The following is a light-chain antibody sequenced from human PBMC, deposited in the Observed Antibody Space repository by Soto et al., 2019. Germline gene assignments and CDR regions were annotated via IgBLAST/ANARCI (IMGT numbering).Light chain of an antibody. V-gene: IGKV4-1*01. CDR2: WAS. Sequence: EILVTQCPGSLAVSLGEGATINCKSSQRVLYSSNNKKYLAWYQQKPRQPPKXXXYWASTRESGVPDRFSVSVSGTDGTLTISSLQPEDGSVYYCQQWYNTTLTFCQGTKVDIK. CDR3: QQWYNTTLT. J-gene: IGKJ1*01. CDR1: QRVLYSSNNKKY.